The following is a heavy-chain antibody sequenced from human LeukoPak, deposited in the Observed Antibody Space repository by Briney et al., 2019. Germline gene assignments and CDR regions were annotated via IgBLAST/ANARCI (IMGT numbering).Heavy chain of an antibody. CDR1: GGSISSYY. CDR2: IYYSGNT. J-gene: IGHJ6*02. V-gene: IGHV4-59*01. CDR3: ARDRIAVAGGYYYYYGMDV. Sequence: PSETLSLTCTVSGGSISSYYWSWIRQPPGKGLEWIGYIYYSGNTNYNPSLKSRVTISVDTSKNQFSLKLSSVTAADTAVYYCARDRIAVAGGYYYYYGMDVWGQGTTLTVSS. D-gene: IGHD6-19*01.